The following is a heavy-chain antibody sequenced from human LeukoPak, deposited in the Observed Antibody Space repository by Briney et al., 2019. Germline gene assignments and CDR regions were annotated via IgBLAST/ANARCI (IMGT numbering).Heavy chain of an antibody. Sequence: ASVKVSCKASGYTFTRYYIHWVRQAPGQGLEWMGWINPNSWGTNSAQKVQGRVTMTRDTYIRTAYMELSRLGSDDTAVYYCARGSETTVTPGWFDPWGQGTLVTVSS. CDR1: GYTFTRYY. CDR2: INPNSWGT. CDR3: ARGSETTVTPGWFDP. J-gene: IGHJ5*02. D-gene: IGHD4-17*01. V-gene: IGHV1-2*02.